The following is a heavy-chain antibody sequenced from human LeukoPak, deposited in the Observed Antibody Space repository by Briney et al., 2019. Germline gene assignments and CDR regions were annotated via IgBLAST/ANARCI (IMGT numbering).Heavy chain of an antibody. D-gene: IGHD2-21*02. CDR2: IYYSGST. J-gene: IGHJ3*02. V-gene: IGHV4-39*01. CDR3: ARPLVTKRMDAFDI. CDR1: GGSISSNSYY. Sequence: SETLSLTCTASGGSISSNSYYWGWIRQPPGKGLEWIGSIYYSGSTYYNPSLKSRVTISVDTSKNQFSLKLSSVTAADTAVYYCARPLVTKRMDAFDIWGQGTMVTVSS.